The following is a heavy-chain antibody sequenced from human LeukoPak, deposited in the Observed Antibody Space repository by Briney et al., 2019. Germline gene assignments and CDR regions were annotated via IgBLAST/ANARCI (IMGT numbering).Heavy chain of an antibody. Sequence: GGSLRLSCAASEFSFSDYGMHWVRQAPGKGLEWVSSISISSNYIYYTDSVKGRCTISRDNGKNSLFLQMNSLRAEDTAVYYRAKGSVPVVAMNAFEIWGQGTMVTVSS. CDR2: ISISSNYI. J-gene: IGHJ3*02. CDR1: EFSFSDYG. CDR3: AKGSVPVVAMNAFEI. V-gene: IGHV3-21*03. D-gene: IGHD2-2*01.